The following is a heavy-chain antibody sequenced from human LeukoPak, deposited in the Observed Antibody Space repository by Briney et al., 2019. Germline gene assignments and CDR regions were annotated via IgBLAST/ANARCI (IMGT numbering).Heavy chain of an antibody. Sequence: SETLSLTCTVSGGSISSYYWSWIRQPPGKGLEWIGYIYYSGSTNYNPSLKSRVTISVDTSKNQFSLKLSSVTAADTAVYYCARGIRLLRFGEPNGGWFDPWGQGTLVTVSS. CDR3: ARGIRLLRFGEPNGGWFDP. J-gene: IGHJ5*02. CDR2: IYYSGST. D-gene: IGHD3-10*01. CDR1: GGSISSYY. V-gene: IGHV4-59*08.